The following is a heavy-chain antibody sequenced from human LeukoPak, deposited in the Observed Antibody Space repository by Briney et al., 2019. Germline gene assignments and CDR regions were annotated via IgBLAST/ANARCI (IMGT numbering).Heavy chain of an antibody. CDR2: IYTSGTT. J-gene: IGHJ4*02. Sequence: KTSETLSLTCTVSRGSISTFYWSWIRQPAGKGLEWIGHIYTSGTTNYNPSLKSRVTMSIDTSKNQFSLKLSSVTAADTAVYYCARGRYCTDGSCYFDYWGQGTLVTVSS. CDR1: RGSISTFY. D-gene: IGHD2-15*01. V-gene: IGHV4-4*07. CDR3: ARGRYCTDGSCYFDY.